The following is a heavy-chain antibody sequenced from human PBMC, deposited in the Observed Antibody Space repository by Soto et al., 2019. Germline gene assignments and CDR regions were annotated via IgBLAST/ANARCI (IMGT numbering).Heavy chain of an antibody. CDR2: IRSFDYRT. CDR3: AKDVESGWYEAFDY. D-gene: IGHD6-19*01. Sequence: SLRLSCTASGFAFSQYGMSWVRQAPGKGLEWVSSIRSFDYRTNYADSVKGRFTISRDNSKSTLSLQMNSLRAEDTAVYYCAKDVESGWYEAFDYWGPGTLVTVSS. CDR1: GFAFSQYG. V-gene: IGHV3-23*01. J-gene: IGHJ4*02.